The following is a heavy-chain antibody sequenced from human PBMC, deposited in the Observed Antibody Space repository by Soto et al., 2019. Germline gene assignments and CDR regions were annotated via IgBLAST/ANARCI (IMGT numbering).Heavy chain of an antibody. D-gene: IGHD6-19*01. CDR3: ARSGWYLYYLDY. CDR1: GYTFTSYA. J-gene: IGHJ4*02. Sequence: ASVKVSCKASGYTFTSYAMHWVRQAPGQRLEWMGWINAGNGNTRYPQKFQGRVTITRDTSASTAYMELSSLRSEDTAVYYCARSGWYLYYLDYWGQGTLVTVSS. CDR2: INAGNGNT. V-gene: IGHV1-3*01.